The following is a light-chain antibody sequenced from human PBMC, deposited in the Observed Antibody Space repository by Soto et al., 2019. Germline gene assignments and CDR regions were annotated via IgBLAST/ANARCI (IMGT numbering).Light chain of an antibody. J-gene: IGLJ2*01. Sequence: SVLTQPPSASGSPGQSVTISCTGTSSDVGGYNYVSWYQQYPGKAPKVMIYEVSKRPSGVPDRFSGSKSGNTASLTVSGLQAEDEADYYCSSYAGSNNLVFGGGTKLTVL. CDR3: SSYAGSNNLV. V-gene: IGLV2-8*01. CDR2: EVS. CDR1: SSDVGGYNY.